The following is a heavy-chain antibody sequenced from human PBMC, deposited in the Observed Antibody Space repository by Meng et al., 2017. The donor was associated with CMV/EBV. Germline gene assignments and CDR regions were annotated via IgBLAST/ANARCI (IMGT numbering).Heavy chain of an antibody. J-gene: IGHJ4*02. Sequence: QLVQSGARVKTPGAAVRVSFKASGYSCTSYGIRWRRQAPGQGLECMGWISAYKGNTNYAQKPQGRATMTTDTSTSTAYMELRSLRSGDTAVYYCAGECFDYWGQGTLVTVSS. CDR3: AGECFDY. V-gene: IGHV1-18*01. CDR1: GYSCTSYG. CDR2: ISAYKGNT.